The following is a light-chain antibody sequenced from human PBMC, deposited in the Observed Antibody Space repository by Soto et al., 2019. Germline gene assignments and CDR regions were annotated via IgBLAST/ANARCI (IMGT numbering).Light chain of an antibody. V-gene: IGKV1-39*01. CDR2: AAS. J-gene: IGKJ1*01. Sequence: DIQMTQSPSSLSASVGDRVTITCRASQSISNYLNWYQQKPGKAPKLLIYAASSLQSGVPFRFSGSGSGTDFTLTFSSLQPEDFATYYCQQSYITPWTFGQGTKVEIK. CDR1: QSISNY. CDR3: QQSYITPWT.